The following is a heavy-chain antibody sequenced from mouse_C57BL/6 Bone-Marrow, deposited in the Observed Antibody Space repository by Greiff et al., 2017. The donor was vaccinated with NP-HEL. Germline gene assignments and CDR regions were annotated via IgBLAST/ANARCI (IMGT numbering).Heavy chain of an antibody. CDR3: ARLYDYDVLAY. J-gene: IGHJ3*01. CDR1: GYTFTSYW. Sequence: QVQLQQPGAELVMPGASVKLSCKASGYTFTSYWMHWVKQRPGQGLEWIGEIDPSDSYTNYNQKFKGKSTLTVDKSSSTAYMQLSSLTSEDSAVYYCARLYDYDVLAYWGQGTLVTVSA. D-gene: IGHD2-4*01. V-gene: IGHV1-69*01. CDR2: IDPSDSYT.